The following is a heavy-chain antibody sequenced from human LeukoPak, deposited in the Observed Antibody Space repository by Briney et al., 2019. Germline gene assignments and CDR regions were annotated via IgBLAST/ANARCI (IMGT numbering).Heavy chain of an antibody. Sequence: PSETLSLTCAVYGGSFSGYYWSWIRQPPGKGLEWIGEISHSGSTNYNPSLKSRVTISLDTSKNQFSLKLSSVTAADTAVYYCARHVLEGDYFDYWGQGTLVTVSS. D-gene: IGHD3-16*01. CDR2: ISHSGST. CDR1: GGSFSGYY. J-gene: IGHJ4*02. V-gene: IGHV4-34*01. CDR3: ARHVLEGDYFDY.